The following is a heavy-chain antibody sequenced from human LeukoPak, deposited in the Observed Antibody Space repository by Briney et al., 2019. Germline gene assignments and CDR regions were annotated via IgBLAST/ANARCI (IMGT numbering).Heavy chain of an antibody. J-gene: IGHJ4*02. Sequence: SVKVSCKASGGTFSSYAISWVRQAPGQGLEWMGGIIPIFGTANYAQKFQGRVTIIADESTSTAYVELSSLRSEDTAVYYCARGVVGATTGAYSFDYWGRGTLVTVSS. V-gene: IGHV1-69*13. D-gene: IGHD1-26*01. CDR1: GGTFSSYA. CDR3: ARGVVGATTGAYSFDY. CDR2: IIPIFGTA.